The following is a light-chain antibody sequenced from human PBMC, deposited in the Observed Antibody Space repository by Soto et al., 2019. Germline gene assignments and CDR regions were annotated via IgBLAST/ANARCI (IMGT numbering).Light chain of an antibody. CDR1: QSILFNSNNKNY. Sequence: DIVMTQSPDSLAVSLGERATINCKPSQSILFNSNNKNYLVWYQQRPGQSPKLLLYWASSREPGVPDRFSGSGSGTDFTLTISSLQADDVAVYYCQQYFSTPYTFGQGTKVDIK. V-gene: IGKV4-1*01. CDR2: WAS. J-gene: IGKJ2*01. CDR3: QQYFSTPYT.